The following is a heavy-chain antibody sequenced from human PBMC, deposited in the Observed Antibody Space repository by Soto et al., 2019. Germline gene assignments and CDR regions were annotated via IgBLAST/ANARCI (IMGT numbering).Heavy chain of an antibody. J-gene: IGHJ4*02. CDR3: VKDRGGGSLNNRPFDY. D-gene: IGHD2-15*01. Sequence: LRLSCSASGLTFSSYVMHWVRQAPGKGLEYVSAISSGGDSTYYVDSMKGRFTISRDNSKDTLYLQMDSLRAEDTAVYYCVKDRGGGSLNNRPFDYWGQGTLVTVSS. V-gene: IGHV3-64D*06. CDR2: ISSGGDST. CDR1: GLTFSSYV.